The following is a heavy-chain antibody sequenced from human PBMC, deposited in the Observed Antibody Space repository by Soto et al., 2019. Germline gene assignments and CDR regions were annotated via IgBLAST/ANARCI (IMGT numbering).Heavy chain of an antibody. Sequence: GESLKISCKGSGYSFTSYWIGWVRQMPGKGLEWMGIIYPGDSDTRYSPSFQGQVTIPADKSITTAYLHWSSLKASDTAKYYCESLFGGSTRNLAAIDSWGQGILGTLS. CDR3: ESLFGGSTRNLAAIDS. D-gene: IGHD3-10*01. J-gene: IGHJ4*02. V-gene: IGHV5-51*01. CDR1: GYSFTSYW. CDR2: IYPGDSDT.